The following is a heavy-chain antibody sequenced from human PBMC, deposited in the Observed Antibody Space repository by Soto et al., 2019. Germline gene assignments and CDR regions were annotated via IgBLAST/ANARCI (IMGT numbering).Heavy chain of an antibody. CDR1: GFPFSSYG. CDR2: ISYDGSNK. V-gene: IGHV3-30*18. Sequence: GGSLRLSCASSGFPFSSYGMHWVRQAPGKGLEWVAVISYDGSNKYYADSVKGRFTISRDNSKNTLYLQMNSLRAEDTAVYYCAKGHYYGSGSYFDYWGQGTLVTV. J-gene: IGHJ4*02. D-gene: IGHD3-10*01. CDR3: AKGHYYGSGSYFDY.